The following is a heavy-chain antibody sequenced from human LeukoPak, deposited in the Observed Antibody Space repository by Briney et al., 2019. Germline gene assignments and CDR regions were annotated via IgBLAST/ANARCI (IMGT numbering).Heavy chain of an antibody. CDR2: SYHGGST. Sequence: SETLSLTCTVSGYSISSGAYWGWARQPPGKGLGWIGNSYHGGSTYYNPSVRRRFTISVDTSKNQFSLKLSSVTAADAAVYYCARVSGQIMPAGVPPHFCGYWGQGTLVTVSS. V-gene: IGHV4-38-2*02. J-gene: IGHJ4*02. CDR1: GYSISSGAY. D-gene: IGHD3-10*01. CDR3: ARVSGQIMPAGVPPHFCGY.